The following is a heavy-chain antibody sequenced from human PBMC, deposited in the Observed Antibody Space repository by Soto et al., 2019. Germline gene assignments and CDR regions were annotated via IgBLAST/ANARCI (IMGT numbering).Heavy chain of an antibody. CDR2: IYYSGST. CDR3: TSYTAVAGTLDFDY. J-gene: IGHJ4*02. D-gene: IGHD6-19*01. CDR1: GGSISSGDYY. Sequence: LSLTCTVSGGSISSGDYYWSWIRQPPGKGLEWIGYIYYSGSTYYNPSLESRVTISVDTSKNQFSLKLSSVTAADTAVYYCTSYTAVAGTLDFDYWGQGTLVTVSS. V-gene: IGHV4-30-4*01.